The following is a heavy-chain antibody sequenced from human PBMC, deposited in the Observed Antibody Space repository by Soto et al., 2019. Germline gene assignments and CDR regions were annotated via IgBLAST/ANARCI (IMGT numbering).Heavy chain of an antibody. D-gene: IGHD6-6*01. CDR3: ARLKGDRLYSSSSGRSIDY. J-gene: IGHJ4*02. V-gene: IGHV4-39*01. CDR1: GGSISSSSYY. Sequence: SETLSLTCTVSGGSISSSSYYWGWIRQPPGKGLEWIGSIYYSGSTYYNPSLKSRVTISVDTSKNQFSLKLSSVTAADTAVYYCARLKGDRLYSSSSGRSIDYWGQGTLVTVSS. CDR2: IYYSGST.